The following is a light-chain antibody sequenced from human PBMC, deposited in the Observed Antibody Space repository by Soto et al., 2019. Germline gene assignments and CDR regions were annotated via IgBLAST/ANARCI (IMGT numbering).Light chain of an antibody. CDR1: QSVSSSY. CDR2: GAS. CDR3: QQYNRSPPSWT. V-gene: IGKV3-20*01. Sequence: ETVLTQSPGTLYLSPGERATLSCRASQSVSSSYLAWYQQKPGQAPRLLIYGASSRATGIPDRFSGSGSGTDFTLTISRLEPEDFAVYYCQQYNRSPPSWTFGKGTKVEIK. J-gene: IGKJ1*01.